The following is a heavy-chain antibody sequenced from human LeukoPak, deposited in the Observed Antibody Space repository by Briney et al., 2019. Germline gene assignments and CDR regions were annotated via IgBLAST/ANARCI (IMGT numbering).Heavy chain of an antibody. V-gene: IGHV4-39*07. D-gene: IGHD3-22*01. CDR1: GGSISSSSYY. CDR2: MYHSGST. J-gene: IGHJ4*02. CDR3: ARDRYYYDSNSYLHFDY. Sequence: SETLSLTCTVSGGSISSSSYYWGWIRQPPGKGLEWIGSMYHSGSTYYNPSLKSRVTISVDTSKNQFSLKLSSVTAADTAVYYCARDRYYYDSNSYLHFDYWGQGTLVTVSS.